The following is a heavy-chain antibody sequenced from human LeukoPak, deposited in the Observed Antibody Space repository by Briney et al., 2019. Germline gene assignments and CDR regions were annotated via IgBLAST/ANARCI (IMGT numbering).Heavy chain of an antibody. Sequence: GGSLRLSHAASGFTFSIYCMHWVRQAPGKGPMWVSRICPDGTVTNYADSVKARFTISRDNARNTVYLQMNSLRAEDTAVYYCIRDFRSADYWGQGTLVTVSS. V-gene: IGHV3-74*01. CDR3: IRDFRSADY. CDR1: GFTFSIYC. CDR2: ICPDGTVT. J-gene: IGHJ4*02.